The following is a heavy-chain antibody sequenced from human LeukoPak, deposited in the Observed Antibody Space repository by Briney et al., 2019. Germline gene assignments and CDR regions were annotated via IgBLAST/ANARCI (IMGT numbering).Heavy chain of an antibody. J-gene: IGHJ4*02. V-gene: IGHV3-21*01. CDR3: VKDNPLDY. CDR1: GGSITSYY. CDR2: ISSSSSYI. Sequence: ETLSLTCTVSGGSITSYYWNWIRQAPGKGLEWVSSISSSSSYIYYADSVKGRFTISRDNSKDTLYLHINSLRAEDTAVYYCVKDNPLDYWGQGTLVIVSS. D-gene: IGHD1-14*01.